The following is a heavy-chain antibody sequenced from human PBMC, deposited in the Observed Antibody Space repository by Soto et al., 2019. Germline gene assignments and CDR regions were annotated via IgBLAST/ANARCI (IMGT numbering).Heavy chain of an antibody. D-gene: IGHD3-16*01. CDR1: GYSFSSYG. CDR3: ARMLSRSVDN. V-gene: IGHV1-18*01. Sequence: QVHLVQSGAEVKKPGASVKVSCKASGYSFSSYGITWVRQAPGQGLERMGWISTYIGNAKYAQKFQGRVTVTTDTSTGPAYMELRSLRSDDTAVYYCARMLSRSVDNWGQGTLVTVSS. CDR2: ISTYIGNA. J-gene: IGHJ4*02.